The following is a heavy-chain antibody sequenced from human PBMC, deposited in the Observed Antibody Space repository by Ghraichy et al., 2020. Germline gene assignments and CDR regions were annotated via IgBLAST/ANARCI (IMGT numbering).Heavy chain of an antibody. V-gene: IGHV6-1*01. CDR3: ARSAGTNDAFDI. CDR1: GDTVSSNSAA. D-gene: IGHD1-26*01. J-gene: IGHJ3*02. Sequence: SPTLSLTCAISGDTVSSNSAAWNWIRQSPSRGLEWLGRTYFRSKWYDDYAVSVKSRITINPDTSKNQFSLQLSSVTPEDTAVYYCARSAGTNDAFDIWGQGTMVTVSS. CDR2: TYFRSKWYD.